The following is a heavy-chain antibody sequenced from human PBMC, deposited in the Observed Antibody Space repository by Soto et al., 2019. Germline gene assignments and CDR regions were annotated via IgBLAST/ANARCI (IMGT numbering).Heavy chain of an antibody. CDR2: ISYDGSNK. Sequence: GGSLRLSCAASGFTFSSYALHWVRQAPGKGLEWVAVISYDGSNKYYADSVKGRFTISRDNSKNTLYLQMNSLRAEDTAVYYCARDRPPHIVGATLDYWGQGTLVTVSS. D-gene: IGHD1-26*01. CDR3: ARDRPPHIVGATLDY. V-gene: IGHV3-30-3*01. J-gene: IGHJ4*02. CDR1: GFTFSSYA.